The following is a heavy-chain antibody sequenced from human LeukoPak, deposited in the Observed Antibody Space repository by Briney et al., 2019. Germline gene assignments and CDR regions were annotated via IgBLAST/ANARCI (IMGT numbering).Heavy chain of an antibody. CDR2: ISYDGSNK. CDR1: GFTFSSYG. CDR3: ANLGSGSYYSRDY. J-gene: IGHJ4*02. Sequence: GGSLRLSCAASGFTFSSYGMHWVHQAPGKGLEWVAVISYDGSNKYYADSVKGRFTISRDNSKNTLYLQMNSLRAEDTAVYYCANLGSGSYYSRDYWGQGTLVTVSS. D-gene: IGHD3-10*01. V-gene: IGHV3-30*18.